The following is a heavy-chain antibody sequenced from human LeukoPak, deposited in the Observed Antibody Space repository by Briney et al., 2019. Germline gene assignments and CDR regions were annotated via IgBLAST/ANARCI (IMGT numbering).Heavy chain of an antibody. V-gene: IGHV3-23*01. CDR1: EIIYSRCV. CDR2: ISASGGTT. Sequence: GGPLRLSCTSSEIIYSRCVMGWLRQARGEGPEWVSTISASGGTTYCADCVQGRFTISRDYSKNTLYVKMNSLRAEDTAVYYCATLYGDYIWYFDLWGRGTLVTVSS. J-gene: IGHJ2*01. CDR3: ATLYGDYIWYFDL. D-gene: IGHD4-17*01.